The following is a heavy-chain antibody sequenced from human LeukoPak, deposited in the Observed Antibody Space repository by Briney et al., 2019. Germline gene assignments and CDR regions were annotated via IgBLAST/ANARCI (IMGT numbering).Heavy chain of an antibody. V-gene: IGHV4-34*01. J-gene: IGHJ4*02. CDR2: INHSGST. CDR3: ARRYYYDSSGYSHFDY. D-gene: IGHD3-22*01. CDR1: GGSFSGYY. Sequence: SSETLSLTCAVYGGSFSGYYWSWIRQPPGKGLEWIGEINHSGSTNYNPSLKSRVTISVDTSKNQFSLKLSSVTAADTAVYYCARRYYYDSSGYSHFDYWGQGTLVTVSS.